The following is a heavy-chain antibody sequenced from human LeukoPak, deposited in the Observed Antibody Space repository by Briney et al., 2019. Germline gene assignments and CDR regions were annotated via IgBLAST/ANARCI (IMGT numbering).Heavy chain of an antibody. D-gene: IGHD1-1*01. CDR1: GYTFTGCF. CDR2: ISPKSGGR. V-gene: IGHV1-2*02. CDR3: ARETGQIAY. J-gene: IGHJ4*02. Sequence: ASVKVSCKASGYTFTGCFIHWVRQAPGQGLEWMGWISPKSGGRVYAQKFQGRVTMTRDTPINTAYMELTRLRSDDTAVYYCARETGQIAYWGQGTLVTVSS.